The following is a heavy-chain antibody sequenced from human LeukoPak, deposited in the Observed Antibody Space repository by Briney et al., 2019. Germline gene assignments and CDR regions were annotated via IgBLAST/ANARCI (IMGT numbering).Heavy chain of an antibody. CDR2: ISSSSSTI. V-gene: IGHV3-48*01. CDR1: GFTFNSYS. J-gene: IGHJ6*03. D-gene: IGHD5-12*01. CDR3: AKDFGYVGYYMDV. Sequence: GSLRLSLAASGFTFNSYSLNWVRQAPGKGLEWVSYISSSSSTIYYADSVKGRFTISRDNAKNSLILQMNSLRAEDTAVYYCAKDFGYVGYYMDVWGKGITVTVSS.